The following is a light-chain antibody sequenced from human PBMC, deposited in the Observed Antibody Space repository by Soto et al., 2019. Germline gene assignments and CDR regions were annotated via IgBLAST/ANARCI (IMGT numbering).Light chain of an antibody. CDR2: GAS. V-gene: IGKV3-15*01. CDR1: QDVSSN. J-gene: IGKJ4*01. Sequence: EIVLSQSPATLSVYPVSRATLSCRASQDVSSNLAWYQQKPGQAPSLLIYGASTRATGTPARFSGSGSGTGFTLTISSLQSEDYAVYFCQQYIRWPLTFGGGAKVDIK. CDR3: QQYIRWPLT.